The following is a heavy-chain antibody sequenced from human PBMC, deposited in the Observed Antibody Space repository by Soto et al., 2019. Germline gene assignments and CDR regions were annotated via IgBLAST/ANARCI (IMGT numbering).Heavy chain of an antibody. V-gene: IGHV1-69*15. J-gene: IGHJ5*02. D-gene: IGHD3-10*01. CDR1: GVTFSNYA. CDR2: IIPIFGTR. Sequence: QVQLVQSGAEVKKPGSSVKVSCKASGVTFSNYAITWVRQAPGQGLEWLGRIIPIFGTRDYAQKFQGRVTISADESTTTAYMELSSLRSDDTAVYYCAKDGVREGYFGTWFDPWGQGTLVTVSS. CDR3: AKDGVREGYFGTWFDP.